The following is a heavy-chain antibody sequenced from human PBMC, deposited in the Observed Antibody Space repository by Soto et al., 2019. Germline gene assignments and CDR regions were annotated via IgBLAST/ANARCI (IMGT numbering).Heavy chain of an antibody. D-gene: IGHD3-3*01. CDR3: ARGFRGDYYYYGLDV. Sequence: QVQVVQSGAKEKKPGSSVKVSCKTSGGTFSTYAINWVRQAPGQGLEWMGGIIPIFGIVNYAQKLQDRVTITADESTSTAYMELSSLRSEDTAVYYCARGFRGDYYYYGLDVWGHGTTVTVSS. V-gene: IGHV1-69*01. CDR1: GGTFSTYA. J-gene: IGHJ6*02. CDR2: IIPIFGIV.